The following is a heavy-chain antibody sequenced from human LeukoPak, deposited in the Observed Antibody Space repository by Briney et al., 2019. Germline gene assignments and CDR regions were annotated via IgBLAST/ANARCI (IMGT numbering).Heavy chain of an antibody. Sequence: PSETLSLTCTVSGGSISSSSYYWGWIRQPPGKGLEWIGSIYYSGSTYYNPSLKSRVTISVDTSKNQFSLKLSSVTAADTAVYYCARGVTMVRGVISNFDYWGQGTLVTVSS. CDR1: GGSISSSSYY. CDR2: IYYSGST. CDR3: ARGVTMVRGVISNFDY. V-gene: IGHV4-39*07. J-gene: IGHJ4*02. D-gene: IGHD3-10*01.